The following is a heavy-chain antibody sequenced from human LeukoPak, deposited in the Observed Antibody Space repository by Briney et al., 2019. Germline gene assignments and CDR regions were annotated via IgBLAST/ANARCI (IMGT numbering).Heavy chain of an antibody. D-gene: IGHD2-21*02. Sequence: PSETLSLTCAVSGVSFNDYYWSWVRQTPGKGLEWIGEINHSGYTNDSPSLKSRVTLSIDTSRKQFSLNLRSATVADTGIYYCTRMTAGHDYWGQGTLVTVSS. CDR2: INHSGYT. V-gene: IGHV4-34*01. CDR1: GVSFNDYY. J-gene: IGHJ4*02. CDR3: TRMTAGHDY.